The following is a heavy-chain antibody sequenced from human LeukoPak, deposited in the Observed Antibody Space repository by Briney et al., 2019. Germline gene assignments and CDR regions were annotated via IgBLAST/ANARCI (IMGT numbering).Heavy chain of an antibody. Sequence: GASVKVSCKASGYIFTSYSISWVRQAPGQGLEWTGWISAYNGDTNYVQKFQGRVTMTTDTSTSTAYMELKSLRSDDTAVYYCAREEGAPIAAANIWGLGTKVTVSS. V-gene: IGHV1-18*01. D-gene: IGHD6-13*01. CDR2: ISAYNGDT. CDR3: AREEGAPIAAANI. J-gene: IGHJ3*02. CDR1: GYIFTSYS.